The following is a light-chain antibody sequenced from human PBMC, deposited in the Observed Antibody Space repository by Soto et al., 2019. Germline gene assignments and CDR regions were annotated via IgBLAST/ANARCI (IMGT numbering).Light chain of an antibody. CDR1: HTISSSY. CDR2: GIS. V-gene: IGKV3-20*01. Sequence: EIVLTQSPGTLSLYPGERATLSCRASHTISSSYLAWYQQKPGQAPRLLVYGISRGATGITDRFNGRGSGTDFTLTITRLEPEDFAVYYCQQYVASSPRTFGQGTKVDIK. J-gene: IGKJ1*01. CDR3: QQYVASSPRT.